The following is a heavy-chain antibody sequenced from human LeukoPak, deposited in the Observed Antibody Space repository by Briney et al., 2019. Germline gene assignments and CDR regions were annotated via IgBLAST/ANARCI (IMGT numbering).Heavy chain of an antibody. D-gene: IGHD1-26*01. CDR3: AKDRGGSLYYFDY. Sequence: PGRSLRLSCAASGFTFDDYAMHWVRQAPGKGLEWVSGIRWNSGSIGYADSVKGRFAISRDNAKNSLYLQMNSLRAEDTALYYCAKDRGGSLYYFDYWGQGTLVTVSS. J-gene: IGHJ4*02. V-gene: IGHV3-9*01. CDR2: IRWNSGSI. CDR1: GFTFDDYA.